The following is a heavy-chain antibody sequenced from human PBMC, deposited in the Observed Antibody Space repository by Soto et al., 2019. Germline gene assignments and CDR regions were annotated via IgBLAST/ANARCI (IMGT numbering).Heavy chain of an antibody. CDR2: IYYSGRT. J-gene: IGHJ5*02. CDR1: GCSSSSGDYY. D-gene: IGHD3-3*01. Sequence: QVQLQESGPGLVKPSQTLSLTCTVSGCSSSSGDYYWSWILQHPGKGLVWIGYIYYSGRTYYNTSLKSRVTVSVDTSKTQFSLKLSSVTAADTAVYYCGRWWSGSRQGFDHWGQGTLVTVSS. V-gene: IGHV4-31*03. CDR3: GRWWSGSRQGFDH.